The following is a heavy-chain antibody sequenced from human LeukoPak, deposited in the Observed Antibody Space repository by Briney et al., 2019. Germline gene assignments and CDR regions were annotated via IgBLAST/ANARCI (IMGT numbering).Heavy chain of an antibody. CDR2: IYYSGST. J-gene: IGHJ1*01. D-gene: IGHD4-23*01. CDR3: ARHEYGGSSAENFQH. V-gene: IGHV4-59*08. CDR1: GGSISNYY. Sequence: SETLSLTCTVSGGSISNYYWSWIRQPPGKGLEWIGYIYYSGSTNYNPSLKSRVTIPVDTSKNQFSLKVSSMTAADTAVYYCARHEYGGSSAENFQHWGQGTPVTVSS.